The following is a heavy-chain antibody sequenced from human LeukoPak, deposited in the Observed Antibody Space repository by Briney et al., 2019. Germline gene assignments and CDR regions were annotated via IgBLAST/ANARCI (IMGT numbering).Heavy chain of an antibody. Sequence: GSLRLSCAASGFTFSSYAMHWVRQAPGKGLEWVAVISYDGSNKYYADSVKGRFTISRDNSKNTLYLQMNSLRAEDTAVYYCARDRWVDYWGQGTLVTVSS. CDR1: GFTFSSYA. CDR3: ARDRWVDY. J-gene: IGHJ4*02. D-gene: IGHD5-24*01. V-gene: IGHV3-30-3*01. CDR2: ISYDGSNK.